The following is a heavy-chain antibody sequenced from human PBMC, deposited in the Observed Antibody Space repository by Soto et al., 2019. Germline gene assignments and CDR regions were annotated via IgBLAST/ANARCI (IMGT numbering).Heavy chain of an antibody. D-gene: IGHD5-18*01. J-gene: IGHJ5*02. CDR2: IYHSGST. CDR3: ARPYAYSSNWFDH. Sequence: QVQLQESGPGLVKPSGTLSLTCAVSGGSISSSNWWSWVRQPPGKGLEWIGQIYHSGSTNYNPSLKSRVTISVDKSQTQFSLTLSSVTAAHTAVYYCARPYAYSSNWFDHWGQGTLVTVSS. V-gene: IGHV4-4*02. CDR1: GGSISSSNW.